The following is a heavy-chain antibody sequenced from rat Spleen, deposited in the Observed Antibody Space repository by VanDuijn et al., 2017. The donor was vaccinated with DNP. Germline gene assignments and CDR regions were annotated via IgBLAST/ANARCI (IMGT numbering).Heavy chain of an antibody. CDR2: INPDGGST. Sequence: EVQLVETGGGLVQPGRSLKLSCVASGFTFSSYWMYWIRQAPGKGLEWVASINPDGGSTHYRDSVKGRFTISRDNTENTVYLQMNSLRSEDTATYFCATYYGFNSYFFDYWGQGVMVTVSS. D-gene: IGHD1-9*01. CDR1: GFTFSSYW. CDR3: ATYYGFNSYFFDY. J-gene: IGHJ2*01. V-gene: IGHV5-58*01.